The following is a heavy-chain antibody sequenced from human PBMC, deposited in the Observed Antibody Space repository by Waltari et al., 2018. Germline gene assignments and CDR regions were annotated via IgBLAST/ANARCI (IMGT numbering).Heavy chain of an antibody. V-gene: IGHV4-39*07. J-gene: IGHJ5*02. CDR1: GGSISSSSYY. Sequence: QLQLQESGPGLVKPSETLSLTCTVSGGSISSSSYYWGWLRQPPGKGLEWIGSIYYSGRTYYNPSLKSRVTISVDTSKNQFSLKLSSVTAADTAVYYCARGREYPVWFDPWGQGTLVTVSS. CDR2: IYYSGRT. CDR3: ARGREYPVWFDP.